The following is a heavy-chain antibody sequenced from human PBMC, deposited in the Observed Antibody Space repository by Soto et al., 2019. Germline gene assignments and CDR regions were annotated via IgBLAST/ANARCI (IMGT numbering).Heavy chain of an antibody. CDR3: ARRAETNGWNGFGADKYYFDF. CDR2: MNPNTGNS. Sequence: ASVKVSCEASGYTFTSYDIYWVRQATGQGLEWMGWMNPNTGNSAYAQKFQGRVTVTSDTSINTVHMELSSLRSEDTAVYYCARRAETNGWNGFGADKYYFDFWGQGTLVTVSS. J-gene: IGHJ4*02. D-gene: IGHD1-1*01. V-gene: IGHV1-8*01. CDR1: GYTFTSYD.